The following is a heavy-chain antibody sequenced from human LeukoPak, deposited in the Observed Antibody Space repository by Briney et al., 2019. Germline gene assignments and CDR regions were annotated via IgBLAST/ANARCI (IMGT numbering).Heavy chain of an antibody. D-gene: IGHD5-12*01. V-gene: IGHV4-39*02. Sequence: SETLSLTCTVSGGSFSSSSYYWGWIRQPPGKGLEWIGSIYYSGSTYYNWSLKSRVTISVDTSKNQFSLKLSSVTAADTAVYYCARDYDIGYAGYWGQGTLVTVSS. CDR2: IYYSGST. CDR3: ARDYDIGYAGY. J-gene: IGHJ4*02. CDR1: GGSFSSSSYY.